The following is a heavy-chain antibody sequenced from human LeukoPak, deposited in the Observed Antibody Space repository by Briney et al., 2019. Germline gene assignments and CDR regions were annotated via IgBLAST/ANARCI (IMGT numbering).Heavy chain of an antibody. CDR2: INTNTGNP. D-gene: IGHD3-22*01. J-gene: IGHJ4*02. CDR3: ARDLEGAYYYDSSGYSPPGY. Sequence: VASVKVSCKASGYTFTSYAMNWVRQAPGQGLEWMGWINTNTGNPTYAQGFTGRFVFSLDTSVSTAYLQISSLKAEDTAVYYCARDLEGAYYYDSSGYSPPGYWGQGTLVTVSS. V-gene: IGHV7-4-1*02. CDR1: GYTFTSYA.